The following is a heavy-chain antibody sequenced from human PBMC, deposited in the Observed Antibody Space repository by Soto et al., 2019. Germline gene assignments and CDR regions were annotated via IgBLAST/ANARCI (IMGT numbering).Heavy chain of an antibody. Sequence: GGSLRLSCAASGFTFSNAWMSWVRQAPGKGLEWVGRIKSKTDGGTTDYAAPVKGRFTISRDDSKNTLYLQMNSLKTEDTAVYYCTTGITYYYDSSGPMAFAYWGQGSLVTVSS. V-gene: IGHV3-15*01. CDR2: IKSKTDGGTT. CDR3: TTGITYYYDSSGPMAFAY. CDR1: GFTFSNAW. D-gene: IGHD3-22*01. J-gene: IGHJ1*01.